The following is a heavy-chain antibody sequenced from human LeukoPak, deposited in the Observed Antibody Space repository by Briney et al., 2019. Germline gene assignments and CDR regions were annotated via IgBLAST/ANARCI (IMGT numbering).Heavy chain of an antibody. J-gene: IGHJ5*02. Sequence: PSETLSLTCAVYGGSFSGYYWSWIRQPPGKGLEWIGEINHSGSANYNPSLKSRVTISVDTSKNQFSLKLSSVTAAYTAVYYCARRRGGYYYGSGSYNWFDPWGQGTLVTVSS. CDR1: GGSFSGYY. CDR2: INHSGSA. V-gene: IGHV4-34*01. CDR3: ARRRGGYYYGSGSYNWFDP. D-gene: IGHD3-10*01.